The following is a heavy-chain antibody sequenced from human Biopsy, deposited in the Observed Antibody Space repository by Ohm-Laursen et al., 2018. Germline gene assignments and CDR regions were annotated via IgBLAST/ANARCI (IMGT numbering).Heavy chain of an antibody. CDR1: GGTFSNYA. CDR2: IIAVSGLV. V-gene: IGHV1-69*10. Sequence: SVKVSCKVSGGTFSNYAISWVRQAPGEGLEWMGGIIAVSGLVNYAPKFQGRVSITADRSTTTAYMELSNLKSEDTAVYYCATPFQYYDSWGGYPPFDHWGQGTLVTVSS. J-gene: IGHJ4*02. D-gene: IGHD3-3*01. CDR3: ATPFQYYDSWGGYPPFDH.